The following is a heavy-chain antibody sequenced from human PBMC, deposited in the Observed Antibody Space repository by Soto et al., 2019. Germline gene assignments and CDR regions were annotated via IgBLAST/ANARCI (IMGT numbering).Heavy chain of an antibody. CDR2: IYYSGST. J-gene: IGHJ4*02. CDR3: ARLLDAVGSNRTYFDY. D-gene: IGHD1-26*01. CDR1: GGSISSSSYY. V-gene: IGHV4-39*01. Sequence: SETLSLTCTVSGGSISSSSYYWGWIRQPPGKGLEWIGSIYYSGSTYYNPSLKSRVTISVDTSKNQFSLKLSSVTAADTAVYYCARLLDAVGSNRTYFDYWGQGTLVTVSS.